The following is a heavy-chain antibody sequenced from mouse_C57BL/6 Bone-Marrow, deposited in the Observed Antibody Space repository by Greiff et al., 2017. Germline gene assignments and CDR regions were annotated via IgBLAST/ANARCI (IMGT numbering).Heavy chain of an antibody. CDR1: GYTFTSYW. Sequence: VQLQQPGAELVRPGSSVKLSCKASGYTFTSYWMDWVKQRPGQGLEWIGNIYPSDNETHYNQKFKDKATLTVDKSSSTAYMQLSSLTSEDYAVYYCERSGYYGSSYNFDDWGKGTTLTVSS. J-gene: IGHJ2*01. D-gene: IGHD1-1*01. V-gene: IGHV1-61*01. CDR2: IYPSDNET. CDR3: ERSGYYGSSYNFDD.